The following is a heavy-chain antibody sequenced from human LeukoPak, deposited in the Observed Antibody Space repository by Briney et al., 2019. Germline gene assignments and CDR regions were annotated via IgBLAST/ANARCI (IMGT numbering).Heavy chain of an antibody. CDR1: GFTFSSYW. J-gene: IGHJ4*02. D-gene: IGHD3-16*02. Sequence: GGSLRLSCVASGFTFSSYWMSWVRQAPGKGLEWVANIKQDESEKYYVDSVKGRFTISRDNAKNSLYLQMNSLRAEDTAVYYCARDHYDYVWGSYRQTHYFDYWGQGTLVTVSS. CDR3: ARDHYDYVWGSYRQTHYFDY. V-gene: IGHV3-7*01. CDR2: IKQDESEK.